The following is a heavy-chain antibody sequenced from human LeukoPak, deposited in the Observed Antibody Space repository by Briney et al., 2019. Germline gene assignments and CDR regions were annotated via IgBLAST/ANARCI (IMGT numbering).Heavy chain of an antibody. V-gene: IGHV4-30-2*01. CDR2: IYHSGST. Sequence: SETLSLTCAVSGGSISSGGHSWSWIRQPPGKGLEWIGYIYHSGSTYYNPSLKSRVTISVDRSKNQFSLKLNSVTAADTAVFYCARVWGGSYFDYWGQGTLVTVSS. CDR1: GGSISSGGHS. D-gene: IGHD1-26*01. J-gene: IGHJ4*02. CDR3: ARVWGGSYFDY.